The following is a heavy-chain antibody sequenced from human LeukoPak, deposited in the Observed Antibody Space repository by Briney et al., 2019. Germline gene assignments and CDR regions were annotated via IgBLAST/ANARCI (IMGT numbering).Heavy chain of an antibody. Sequence: PSETLSLTCTVSGGSISNSGYYWGWIRQPPGKGLEWIGSVYYSGKTNYNPSLKNRVTISVDTSKNQFSLKLSSVTAADTAVYYCARDAFGEDYWGQGTLVTVSS. V-gene: IGHV4-39*07. D-gene: IGHD3-10*01. CDR2: VYYSGKT. CDR1: GGSISNSGYY. CDR3: ARDAFGEDY. J-gene: IGHJ4*02.